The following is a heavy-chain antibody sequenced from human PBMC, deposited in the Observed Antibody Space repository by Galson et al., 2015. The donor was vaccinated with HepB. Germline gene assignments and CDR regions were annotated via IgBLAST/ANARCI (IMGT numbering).Heavy chain of an antibody. CDR3: ARGDYSGRDYVWGVIPRDAFDI. D-gene: IGHD3-16*02. CDR1: GFTFSSYA. J-gene: IGHJ3*02. Sequence: SLRLSCAASGFTFSSYAMHWVRQAPGKGLEWVANIKQDGSEKYYVDSVKGRFTISRDNAKNSLYLQMNSLRAEDTAVYYCARGDYSGRDYVWGVIPRDAFDIWGQGTMVTVSS. CDR2: IKQDGSEK. V-gene: IGHV3-7*03.